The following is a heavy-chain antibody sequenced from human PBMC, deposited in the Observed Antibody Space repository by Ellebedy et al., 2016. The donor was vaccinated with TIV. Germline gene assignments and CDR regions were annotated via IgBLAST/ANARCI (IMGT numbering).Heavy chain of an antibody. J-gene: IGHJ6*02. V-gene: IGHV3-72*01. CDR2: TRNKANSYTT. D-gene: IGHD5-12*01. CDR1: GFTFSDHY. Sequence: PGGSLRLSCAASGFTFSDHYMDWVRQAPGTGLEWVGRTRNKANSYTTEYAASVKGRFTISRDDAKNSLYLQMNSLKTEDTAVYYCASLDSAHDSDYGLDVWGQGTTVTVSS. CDR3: ASLDSAHDSDYGLDV.